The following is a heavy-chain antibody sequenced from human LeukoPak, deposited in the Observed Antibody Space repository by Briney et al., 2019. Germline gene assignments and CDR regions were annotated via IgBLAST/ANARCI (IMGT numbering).Heavy chain of an antibody. J-gene: IGHJ6*02. CDR3: ARDLERVAGTPRMYYCYGMDV. CDR2: TYYRSRWYN. V-gene: IGHV6-1*01. D-gene: IGHD6-19*01. Sequence: SQTLSLTCAIHRDTDSRNSAAWTWIRQFPSRALEWLGRTYYRSRWYNDFRVTVKSPITNNPGTSKNQTSLQLNSVTPEDTAVYYCARDLERVAGTPRMYYCYGMDVWGQGTTVTVSS. CDR1: RDTDSRNSAA.